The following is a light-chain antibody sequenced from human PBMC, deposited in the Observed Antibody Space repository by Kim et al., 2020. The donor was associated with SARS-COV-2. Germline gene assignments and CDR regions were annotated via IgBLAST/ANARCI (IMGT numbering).Light chain of an antibody. J-gene: IGKJ2*01. CDR2: SAS. Sequence: VSPGERATLSCRASQSVNTNLAWYQQKPGQAPRRLVYSASTRATGIPARFSGTGSGTEFALTISSLQSEDSAVYYCQQYNNWLPYTFGQGTKLEI. CDR3: QQYNNWLPYT. CDR1: QSVNTN. V-gene: IGKV3-15*01.